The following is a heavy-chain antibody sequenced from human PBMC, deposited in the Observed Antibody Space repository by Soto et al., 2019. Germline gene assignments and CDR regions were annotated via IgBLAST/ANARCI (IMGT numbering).Heavy chain of an antibody. J-gene: IGHJ6*02. CDR1: GGSFSDYY. Sequence: QVQLQQWGAGLLKPSETLSLTCAVYGGSFSDYYWSWIRQPPGKGLEWIGEINHSGSTNYNPSLKSRVTISVDTSKNQFSLKLSSVTAADTAVYYCARGEWELGTQGYYYYGMDVWGQGTTVTVSS. CDR3: ARGEWELGTQGYYYYGMDV. D-gene: IGHD1-26*01. V-gene: IGHV4-34*01. CDR2: INHSGST.